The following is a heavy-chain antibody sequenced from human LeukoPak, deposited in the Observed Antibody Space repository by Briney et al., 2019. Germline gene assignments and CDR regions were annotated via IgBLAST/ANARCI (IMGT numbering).Heavy chain of an antibody. D-gene: IGHD3-10*01. CDR2: INHSGST. Sequence: PSDTLSLTCAVYGGSFSGYYWSWIRQPPGKGLEWIGEINHSGSTNYNPSLKSRVTISVDTSKNQFSLKLSSVTAADTAVYYCARGVYYGSGSHRPYYSDYWGQGTLVTVSS. CDR3: ARGVYYGSGSHRPYYSDY. J-gene: IGHJ4*02. V-gene: IGHV4-34*01. CDR1: GGSFSGYY.